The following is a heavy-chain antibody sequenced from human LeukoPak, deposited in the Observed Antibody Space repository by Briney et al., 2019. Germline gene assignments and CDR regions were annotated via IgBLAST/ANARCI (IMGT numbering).Heavy chain of an antibody. V-gene: IGHV4-59*11. CDR3: ARDSGDTDNWFDP. D-gene: IGHD2-21*02. Sequence: PSETLSLTCTVSGGSISSHYWSWIRQPPGKGLEWIGYIYYSGNTNSNPSLKSRVTMSVDTSKNQFSLKLSSVTAADPAVYYCARDSGDTDNWFDPWGQGTLVTVSS. CDR2: IYYSGNT. CDR1: GGSISSHY. J-gene: IGHJ5*02.